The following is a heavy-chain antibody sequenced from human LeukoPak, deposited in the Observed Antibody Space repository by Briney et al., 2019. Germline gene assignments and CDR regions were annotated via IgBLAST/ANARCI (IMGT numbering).Heavy chain of an antibody. CDR1: GYTFTSYG. Sequence: ASVKVSCKASGYTFTSYGISWVQQAPGQGLEWMGWISAYNGNTNYAQKLQGRVTMTTDTSTSTAYMELRSLRSDDTAVYYCARDPGFLAAAILFDYWGQGTLVTVSS. CDR3: ARDPGFLAAAILFDY. CDR2: ISAYNGNT. D-gene: IGHD2-2*01. J-gene: IGHJ4*02. V-gene: IGHV1-18*04.